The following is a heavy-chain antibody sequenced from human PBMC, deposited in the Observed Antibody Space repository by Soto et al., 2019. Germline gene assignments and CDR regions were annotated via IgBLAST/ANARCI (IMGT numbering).Heavy chain of an antibody. D-gene: IGHD2-15*01. CDR1: GFTFSDHY. CDR3: GRVRLCGLSSFRCYSRVIDY. Sequence: EVQLVESGGGLVQPGGSLRLSCAASGFTFSDHYMDWVRQAPGKGLEWVGRTKNKANSYTTQYAASVKGRFTISRDDSKNSLYLQMNSLKAEDTAVYYCGRVRLCGLSSFRCYSRVIDYWGQGTLVTVSS. CDR2: TKNKANSYTT. J-gene: IGHJ4*02. V-gene: IGHV3-72*01.